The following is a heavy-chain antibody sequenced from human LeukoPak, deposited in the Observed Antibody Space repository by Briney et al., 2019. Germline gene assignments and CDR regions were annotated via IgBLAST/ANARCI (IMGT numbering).Heavy chain of an antibody. CDR2: IYPGDSDT. J-gene: IGHJ4*02. CDR3: ARGVVVPADLFDY. CDR1: GYSFTSYW. V-gene: IGHV5-51*01. Sequence: GESLKISCKGSGYSFTSYWIGWVRQMPGKGLEWMGIIYPGDSDTRYSPSFQGQVTISAGKSISTAYLQWSSLKASDTAMYYCARGVVVPADLFDYWGQGTLVTVSS. D-gene: IGHD2-2*01.